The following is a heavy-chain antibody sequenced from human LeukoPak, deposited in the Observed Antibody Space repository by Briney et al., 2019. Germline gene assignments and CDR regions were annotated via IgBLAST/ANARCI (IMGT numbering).Heavy chain of an antibody. CDR2: IYYSGVT. CDR1: GDSISSYY. Sequence: SETLCLTCTVSGDSISSYYWYWFRQPPGKELEWIACIYYSGVTHYNPSLKSRVTISLDTSKSQFSLRLSSVTAADTAVYYCAREGIVRTYDQWGQGTLVTVSS. CDR3: AREGIVRTYDQ. J-gene: IGHJ4*02. D-gene: IGHD2/OR15-2a*01. V-gene: IGHV4-59*12.